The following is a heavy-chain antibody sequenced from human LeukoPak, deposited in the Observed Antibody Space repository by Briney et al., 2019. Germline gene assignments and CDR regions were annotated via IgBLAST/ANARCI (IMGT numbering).Heavy chain of an antibody. J-gene: IGHJ4*02. CDR2: MYSGGST. CDR3: ARDGAEGSYYFDY. CDR1: GFTVSSNY. D-gene: IGHD1-26*01. Sequence: PGGSLRLSCAASGFTVSSNYMSWVRQAPGKGLEWVSVMYSGGSTYYADSVKGRFTISRDNSKNTLYLQMNSLRAEDTAVYYCARDGAEGSYYFDYWGQGTLVTVSS. V-gene: IGHV3-66*02.